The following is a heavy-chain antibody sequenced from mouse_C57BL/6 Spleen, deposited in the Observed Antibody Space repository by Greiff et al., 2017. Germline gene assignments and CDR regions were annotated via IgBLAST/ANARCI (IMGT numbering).Heavy chain of an antibody. J-gene: IGHJ2*01. CDR3: ASRDVDY. Sequence: DVKLVESGGDLVKPGGSLKLSCAASGFTFSSYGMSWVRQTPDKRLEWVATISSGGSYTYYPDSVKGRFTISRDNAKNTLYLQMSSLKSEDTAMYYCASRDVDYWGQGTTLTVSS. CDR1: GFTFSSYG. CDR2: ISSGGSYT. V-gene: IGHV5-6*02.